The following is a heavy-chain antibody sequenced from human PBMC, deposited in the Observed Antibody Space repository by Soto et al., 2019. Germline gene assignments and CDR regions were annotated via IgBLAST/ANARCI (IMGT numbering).Heavy chain of an antibody. J-gene: IGHJ6*02. CDR2: IYYSGST. Sequence: SETLSLTCTVSGGSISSYYWSWIRQPPGKGLEWIGYIYYSGSTNYNPSLKSRVTISVDTSKNQFSLKLSSVTAADTAVYYCARDRGEMARGAAPLYYYYYGMDVWGQGTTVTVSS. CDR1: GGSISSYY. V-gene: IGHV4-59*01. CDR3: ARDRGEMARGAAPLYYYYYGMDV. D-gene: IGHD3-10*01.